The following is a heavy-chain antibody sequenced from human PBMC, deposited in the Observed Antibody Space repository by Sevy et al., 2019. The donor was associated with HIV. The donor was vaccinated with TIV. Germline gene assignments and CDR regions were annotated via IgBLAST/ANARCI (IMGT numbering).Heavy chain of an antibody. J-gene: IGHJ4*02. CDR3: ARGIIVGATGIDY. D-gene: IGHD1-26*01. Sequence: GGSLRLFCAASGFTFSSYSMNWVRQAPGKGLEWVSYISSSSSTIYYADSVKGRFTISRDNAKNSLYLQMNSLRAEDTAVYYCARGIIVGATGIDYWGQGTLVTVSS. CDR2: ISSSSSTI. CDR1: GFTFSSYS. V-gene: IGHV3-48*01.